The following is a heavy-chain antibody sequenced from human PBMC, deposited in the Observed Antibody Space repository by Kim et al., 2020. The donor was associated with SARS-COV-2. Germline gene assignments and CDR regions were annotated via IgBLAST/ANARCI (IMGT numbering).Heavy chain of an antibody. CDR3: ARAYGYGYSWFES. CDR2: LYNIGSV. CDR1: GDSSTNYY. J-gene: IGHJ5*01. Sequence: SETLSLTCTVSGDSSTNYYWSWIRQPQGKGLEWIGYLYNIGSVRYNDSLKTRVTIAADRSRNQFSLELTSVSAADTARYYCARAYGYGYSWFESWGQGILVTVSS. D-gene: IGHD5-18*01. V-gene: IGHV4-59*13.